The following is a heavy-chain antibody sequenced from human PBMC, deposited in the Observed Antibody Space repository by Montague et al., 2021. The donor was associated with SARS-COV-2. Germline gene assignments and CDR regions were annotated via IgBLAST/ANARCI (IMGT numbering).Heavy chain of an antibody. Sequence: SETLSLTCAVSGGSFSGYCWSWIRQPPGKGLERIGALSHSGSTNYNPTLKRRVPISVARAKNQFPLKLSSMTAADTAVYYCSSMRVGLLWFGGSSYFDYWGQGTLVTVSS. V-gene: IGHV4-34*01. CDR1: GGSFSGYC. CDR3: SSMRVGLLWFGGSSYFDY. CDR2: LSHSGST. J-gene: IGHJ4*02. D-gene: IGHD3-10*01.